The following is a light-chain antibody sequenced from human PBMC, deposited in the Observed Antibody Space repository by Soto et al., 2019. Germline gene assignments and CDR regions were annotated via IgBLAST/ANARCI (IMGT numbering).Light chain of an antibody. V-gene: IGKV3-15*01. Sequence: EIVMTQSPATLSVSPGERATLSCRTSQSVSSSLAWYQQKPGQAPSLLIYGASTRATGIPARFSGSGSGTEFTLTISSLQSEDCAVYYCQQRNVWPPITFGQGTRLEIK. CDR2: GAS. CDR1: QSVSSS. CDR3: QQRNVWPPIT. J-gene: IGKJ5*01.